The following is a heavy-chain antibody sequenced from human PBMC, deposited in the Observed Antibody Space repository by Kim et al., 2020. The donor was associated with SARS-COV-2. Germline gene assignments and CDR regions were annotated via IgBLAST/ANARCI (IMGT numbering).Heavy chain of an antibody. CDR3: ARDQDYYDSSGYYYYYYYMDV. Sequence: ASVKVSCKASGYTFTSYAMNWVRQAPGQGLEWMGWINTNTGNPTDAQGFTGRFVFSLDTSVSTAYLQISSLKAEDTAVYYCARDQDYYDSSGYYYYYYYMDVWGKGTTVTVSS. V-gene: IGHV7-4-1*02. J-gene: IGHJ6*03. CDR1: GYTFTSYA. CDR2: INTNTGNP. D-gene: IGHD3-22*01.